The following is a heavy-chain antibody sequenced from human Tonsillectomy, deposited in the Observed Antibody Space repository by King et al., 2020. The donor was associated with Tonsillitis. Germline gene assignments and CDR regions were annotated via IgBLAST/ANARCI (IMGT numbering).Heavy chain of an antibody. D-gene: IGHD1-26*01. Sequence: VQLQESGPGLVKPSQTLSLTCGVSGGSISSGGHSWSWIRQPPGKGLEWIGYISYSGTTYYNPSLKSRVTISIDTSKNQFSLKLSSVTAADTAVYYCAREILRINWFDPWGQGTLVTVSS. CDR3: AREILRINWFDP. J-gene: IGHJ5*02. V-gene: IGHV4-30-4*07. CDR2: ISYSGTT. CDR1: GGSISSGGHS.